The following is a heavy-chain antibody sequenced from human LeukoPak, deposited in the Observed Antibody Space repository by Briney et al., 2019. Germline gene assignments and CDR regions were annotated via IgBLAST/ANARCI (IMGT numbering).Heavy chain of an antibody. Sequence: GASVKVSCKASGYTFTSYDINWVRQATGRGLEWMGWMNPNSGNTGYAQKFQGRVTMTRNTSISTAYMELSSLRSEDTAVYYCARDGGYCSSTSCYDLFDYWGQGTLVTVSS. V-gene: IGHV1-8*01. D-gene: IGHD2-2*01. CDR3: ARDGGYCSSTSCYDLFDY. CDR2: MNPNSGNT. CDR1: GYTFTSYD. J-gene: IGHJ4*02.